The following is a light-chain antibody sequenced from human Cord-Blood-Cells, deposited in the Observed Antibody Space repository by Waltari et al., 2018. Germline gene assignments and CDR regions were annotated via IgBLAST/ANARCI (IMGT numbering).Light chain of an antibody. V-gene: IGKV1-39*01. CDR3: QQSHSTPLT. CDR1: QSISSY. CDR2: AAS. J-gene: IGKJ4*01. Sequence: DIQMTQSPSSLSASVGDRVTITCRASQSISSYLNWYQQKPGKAPQLLIYAASSLQSGVPARFSGSGSGTDFTLTISSLQPEDFAAYYCQQSHSTPLTCGGGTKVEIK.